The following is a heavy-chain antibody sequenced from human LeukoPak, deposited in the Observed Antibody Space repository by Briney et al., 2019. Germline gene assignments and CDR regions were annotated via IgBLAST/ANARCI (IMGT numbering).Heavy chain of an antibody. CDR3: ARDRIAVAGRKYYYYMDV. J-gene: IGHJ6*03. CDR2: IIPMFGTA. V-gene: IGHV1-69*13. Sequence: SVKVSCNASGGTFSNYAISWVRQAPGQGLEWMGGIIPMFGTANYAQKFKGRVTITADESTSTAYMELSSLRSEDTAVYYCARDRIAVAGRKYYYYMDVWGKGTTVTVSS. CDR1: GGTFSNYA. D-gene: IGHD6-19*01.